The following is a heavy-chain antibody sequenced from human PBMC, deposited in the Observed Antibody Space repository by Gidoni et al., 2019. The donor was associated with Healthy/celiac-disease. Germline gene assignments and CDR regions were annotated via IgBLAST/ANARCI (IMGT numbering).Heavy chain of an antibody. V-gene: IGHV3-21*01. J-gene: IGHJ3*02. D-gene: IGHD6-25*01. CDR1: GFTFSSYS. Sequence: EEQLVESGGGLVKPGGSLRLSCAASGFTFSSYSMNWVRQAPGKGLEWVSSITSSSSYIYYADSLKGRFTISRDNAKNSLYLQMNSLRAEDTAVYYCARGPRGRLPVPFDIWGQGAMVTVSS. CDR3: ARGPRGRLPVPFDI. CDR2: ITSSSSYI.